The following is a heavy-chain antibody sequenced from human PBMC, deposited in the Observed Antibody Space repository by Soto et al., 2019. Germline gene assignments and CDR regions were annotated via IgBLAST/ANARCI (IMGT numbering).Heavy chain of an antibody. J-gene: IGHJ4*02. Sequence: GESLKISCKGSGYSFAGYWITWVRQKPGKGLEWMGRIDPSDSQTYYSPSFRGHVTISATKSITTVFLQWSSLRASDTAMYYCARQIYDSDNGTNFQYYFASWGQGTPVTVSS. V-gene: IGHV5-10-1*01. CDR2: IDPSDSQT. CDR1: GYSFAGYW. CDR3: ARQIYDSDNGTNFQYYFAS. D-gene: IGHD2-8*01.